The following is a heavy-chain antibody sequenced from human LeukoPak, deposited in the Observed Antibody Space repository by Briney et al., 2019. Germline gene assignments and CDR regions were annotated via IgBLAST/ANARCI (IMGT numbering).Heavy chain of an antibody. Sequence: SETLSLTCTVSGGSISSSSYYWGWIRQPPGKGLEWIGSIYYSGSTYYNPSLKSRVTISVDTSKNQFSLKLSSVTAADTAVYYCARGSPDSTDGSDIWGQGTMATVSS. D-gene: IGHD2-2*01. CDR1: GGSISSSSYY. V-gene: IGHV4-39*07. CDR3: ARGSPDSTDGSDI. J-gene: IGHJ3*02. CDR2: IYYSGST.